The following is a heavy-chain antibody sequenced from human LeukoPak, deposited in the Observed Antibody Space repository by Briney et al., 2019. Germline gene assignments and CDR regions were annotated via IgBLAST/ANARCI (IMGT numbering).Heavy chain of an antibody. V-gene: IGHV1-46*01. CDR1: GYTFTSYY. CDR3: ARGRTGDQVYYYYYMDV. CDR2: INPSGGST. D-gene: IGHD7-27*01. Sequence: GASVTVSFKASGYTFTSYYMHWVRQAPGQGLEWMGIINPSGGSTSYAQKFQGRVTMTRDTSTSTVYMELSSLRSEDTAVYYCARGRTGDQVYYYYYMDVWGKGTTVTVSS. J-gene: IGHJ6*03.